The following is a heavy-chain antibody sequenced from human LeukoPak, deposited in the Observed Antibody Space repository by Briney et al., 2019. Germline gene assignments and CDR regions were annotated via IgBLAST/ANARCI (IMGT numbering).Heavy chain of an antibody. D-gene: IGHD2-15*01. J-gene: IGHJ5*02. Sequence: GASVKVSCKASGYTFTGYYMHWVRQAPGQGLEWMGWINPNSGGTNYAQKFQGRVTMTRDTSISTAYMELSRLRSDDTAVYYCARDTCSGGSCLSWFDPGGQGTLVTVS. CDR3: ARDTCSGGSCLSWFDP. CDR2: INPNSGGT. CDR1: GYTFTGYY. V-gene: IGHV1-2*02.